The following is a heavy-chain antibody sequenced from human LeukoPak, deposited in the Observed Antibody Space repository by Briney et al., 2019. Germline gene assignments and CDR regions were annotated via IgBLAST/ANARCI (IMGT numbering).Heavy chain of an antibody. CDR2: ITQNGSEK. D-gene: IGHD6-6*01. Sequence: GGSLRLSCAASGFTFSSYWMSWVRQAPGRGLEWGANITQNGSEKYYADSVKGRFTISRDNAKNSLYLQKNSVRAEDTRVYFCARCRAAVSSSKYHFDYWGQRSSVT. CDR3: ARCRAAVSSSKYHFDY. J-gene: IGHJ4*02. V-gene: IGHV3-7*01. CDR1: GFTFSSYW.